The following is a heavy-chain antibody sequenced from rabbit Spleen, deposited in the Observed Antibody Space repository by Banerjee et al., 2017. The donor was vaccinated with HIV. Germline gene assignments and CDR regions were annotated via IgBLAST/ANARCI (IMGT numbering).Heavy chain of an antibody. CDR3: ARNYVNAFDP. CDR2: IDPVFGIT. D-gene: IGHD1-1*01. CDR1: GFTLSSYY. J-gene: IGHJ2*01. Sequence: QLKESGGGLVQPGGSLKLSCKASGFTLSSYYMNWVRQAPGKGLEWIGYIDPVFGITYYANWVNGRFSISRENAQNTVFLQMTSLTAADTATYSCARNYVNAFDPWGQGTLVTVS. V-gene: IGHV1S7*01.